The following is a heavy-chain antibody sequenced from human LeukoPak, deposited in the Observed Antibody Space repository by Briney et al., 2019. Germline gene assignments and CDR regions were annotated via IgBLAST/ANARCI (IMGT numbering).Heavy chain of an antibody. CDR3: AKDLSSTGY. CDR1: GFTFSSYG. J-gene: IGHJ4*02. V-gene: IGHV3-30*18. Sequence: GGSLRLSCAASGFTFSSYGMHWVREAPGTGLEWVAVISYDGSNKYYADSVKGRFTISRDNSKNTLYLQMNSLRAEDTAVYYCAKDLSSTGYWGQGTLVTVSS. CDR2: ISYDGSNK.